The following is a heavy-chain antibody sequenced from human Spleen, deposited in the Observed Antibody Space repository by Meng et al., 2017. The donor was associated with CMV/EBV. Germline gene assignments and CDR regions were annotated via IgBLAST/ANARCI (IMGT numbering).Heavy chain of an antibody. CDR1: GGSIDSSDSY. CDR3: ARSPYDYWSGPHQYYGMDV. J-gene: IGHJ6*02. CDR2: MYFSGNT. D-gene: IGHD3-3*01. Sequence: SETLSLTCTVSGGSIDSSDSYWAWIRQPPGKGLEWIGSMYFSGNTYYNPSLKSRVTISVDTSKNQLSLKLTSVTAADTSLYFCARSPYDYWSGPHQYYGMDVWGQGTSVTVSS. V-gene: IGHV4-39*01.